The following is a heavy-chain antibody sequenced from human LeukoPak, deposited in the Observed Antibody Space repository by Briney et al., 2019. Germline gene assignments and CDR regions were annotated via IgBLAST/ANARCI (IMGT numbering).Heavy chain of an antibody. D-gene: IGHD2-2*01. CDR1: GGSFSGYY. CDR2: INHSGST. Sequence: SETLSLTCGVYGGSFSGYYWSWIRQPPGKGLQWIGEINHSGSTNYNPTLKRRVTISVDTSKNQFSLKLNSVIAADTAVYYCARGYCATTSCHSLIFDYWGQGTLVTVSS. V-gene: IGHV4-34*01. J-gene: IGHJ4*02. CDR3: ARGYCATTSCHSLIFDY.